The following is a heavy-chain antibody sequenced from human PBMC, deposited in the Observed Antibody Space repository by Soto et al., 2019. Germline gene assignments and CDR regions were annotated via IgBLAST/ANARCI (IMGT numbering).Heavy chain of an antibody. J-gene: IGHJ6*02. V-gene: IGHV2-70*01. Sequence: SGPTLVNPTQTLTLTCTFSGFSLSTSGMCVSWIRQPPGKALEWLALIDWDDDKYYSTSLKTRLTISKDTSKNQVVLTMTNMDPVDTATYYCARILSGRGYSYGPYYYYGMDVWGQGTTVTVSS. CDR2: IDWDDDK. CDR1: GFSLSTSGMC. CDR3: ARILSGRGYSYGPYYYYGMDV. D-gene: IGHD5-18*01.